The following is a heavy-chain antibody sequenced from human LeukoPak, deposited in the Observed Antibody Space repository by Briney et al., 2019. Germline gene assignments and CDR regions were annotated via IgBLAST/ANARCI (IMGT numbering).Heavy chain of an antibody. CDR2: ISSSSSTI. V-gene: IGHV3-48*04. CDR1: GFTFSNYW. J-gene: IGHJ4*02. CDR3: ARGRGIQLWPSFDY. D-gene: IGHD5-18*01. Sequence: GGSLRLSCAASGFTFSNYWMTWVRQAPGKGLEWVSYISSSSSTIYYADSVKGRFTIFRDNAKNSLYLQMNSLRAEDTAVYYCARGRGIQLWPSFDYWGQGTLVTVSS.